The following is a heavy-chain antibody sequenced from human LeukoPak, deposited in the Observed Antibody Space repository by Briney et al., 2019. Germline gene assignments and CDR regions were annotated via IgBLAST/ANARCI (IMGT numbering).Heavy chain of an antibody. CDR2: ISSSSSYI. CDR1: GFTFSSYS. CDR3: ARDRGSIADRNDAFDI. Sequence: PGGSLRLSCAASGFTFSSYSMNWVRQAPGKGLEWVSSISSSSSYIYYADSVKGRFTISRDNAKNSLYLQMNSLRAEDTAVYYCARDRGSIADRNDAFDIWGQGTMVTVSS. V-gene: IGHV3-21*01. J-gene: IGHJ3*02. D-gene: IGHD6-6*01.